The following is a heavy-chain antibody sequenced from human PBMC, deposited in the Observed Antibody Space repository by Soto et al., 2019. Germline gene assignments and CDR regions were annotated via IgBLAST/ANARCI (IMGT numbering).Heavy chain of an antibody. CDR2: IWYDGGNK. CDR1: GFTFSSYG. D-gene: IGHD6-13*01. J-gene: IGHJ4*02. Sequence: QVHPVESGGGVVQPGRSLRLSCAASGFTFSSYGMHWVRQAPGKGLEWVAVIWYDGGNKYYADSVKGRFTISRDNSKNTLYLQMNSLRAEDTAVYYCARPIAAAGTYFDYWGQGTLVTVSS. CDR3: ARPIAAAGTYFDY. V-gene: IGHV3-33*01.